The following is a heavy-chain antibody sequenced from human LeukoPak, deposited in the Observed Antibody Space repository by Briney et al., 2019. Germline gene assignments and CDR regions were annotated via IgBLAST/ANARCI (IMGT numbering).Heavy chain of an antibody. J-gene: IGHJ4*02. CDR3: ARARGIDY. D-gene: IGHD2/OR15-2a*01. CDR1: GFTFSSYY. Sequence: QPGGSLRLSCAAPGFTFSSYYMSWVRQAPGKGREWVAKIKQDGSEKNYVDSVTGRFTISRDNANNSLYLQMNSLRAEDTAVYYCARARGIDYWGQGSLVTVSS. V-gene: IGHV3-7*03. CDR2: IKQDGSEK.